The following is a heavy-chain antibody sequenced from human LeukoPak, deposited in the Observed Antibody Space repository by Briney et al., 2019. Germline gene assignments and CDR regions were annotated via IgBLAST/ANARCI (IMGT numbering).Heavy chain of an antibody. CDR2: IYSGGST. Sequence: QTGGSLRLSCAASGFIVSSNYMSWVRQAPGKGLEWVSVIYSGGSTYYADSVKGRFTISRDNSKNTLYLQMNSLRAEDTAVYYCARGGSTGYFDYWGQGTLVTVSS. V-gene: IGHV3-53*01. J-gene: IGHJ4*02. CDR3: ARGGSTGYFDY. CDR1: GFIVSSNY. D-gene: IGHD3-16*01.